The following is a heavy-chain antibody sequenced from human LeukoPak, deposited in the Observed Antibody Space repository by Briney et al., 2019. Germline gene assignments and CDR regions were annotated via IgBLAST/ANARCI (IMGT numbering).Heavy chain of an antibody. J-gene: IGHJ4*02. Sequence: GGSLRLSCIASGFTFSIYGMHWVRQAPGKGLEWVAFIRYDGSNKYYADSVKGRFTISRDNSKNTLYLQMNSLRVEDMAVYYCAKEKKYYYDGSGYPGYDYWGQGTLVTVSS. CDR2: IRYDGSNK. CDR3: AKEKKYYYDGSGYPGYDY. V-gene: IGHV3-30*02. CDR1: GFTFSIYG. D-gene: IGHD3-22*01.